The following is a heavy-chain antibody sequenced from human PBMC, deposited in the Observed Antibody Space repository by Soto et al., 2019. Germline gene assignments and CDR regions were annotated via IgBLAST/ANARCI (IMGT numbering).Heavy chain of an antibody. CDR3: ARQGSWPYYYYGLDV. CDR1: GYTFTTSG. J-gene: IGHJ6*02. CDR2: ISTYNGDT. V-gene: IGHV1-18*01. D-gene: IGHD1-26*01. Sequence: QVQLVQSGPEVRKPGASVKVSCEASGYTFTTSGISWVRQVPGQGLEWMGWISTYNGDTNSAQNFQGRVLMTADTYTGTAYMELMSLKSDATAVYYCARQGSWPYYYYGLDVWGQGTTVTVSS.